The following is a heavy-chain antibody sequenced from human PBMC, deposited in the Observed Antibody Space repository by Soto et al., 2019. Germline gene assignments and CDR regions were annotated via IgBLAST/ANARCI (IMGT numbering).Heavy chain of an antibody. V-gene: IGHV4-31*03. D-gene: IGHD4-17*01. CDR2: NYCSGST. CDR3: ARDTVTDAFDI. CDR1: GGSISSGGYY. Sequence: QVQLQESGPGLVKPSQTLSLTCTVSGGSISSGGYYWSWIRQHPGKGLEWIGYNYCSGSTYYNPALKSXDTRSXXTSKNQFSLKLSSVTAADTAVYYCARDTVTDAFDIWGQGTMVTVSS. J-gene: IGHJ3*02.